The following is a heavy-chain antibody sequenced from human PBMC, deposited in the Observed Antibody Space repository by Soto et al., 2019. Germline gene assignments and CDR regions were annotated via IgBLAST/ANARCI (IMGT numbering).Heavy chain of an antibody. CDR2: INNDGSSA. D-gene: IGHD5-12*01. V-gene: IGHV3-74*03. CDR1: GFTFSRYW. Sequence: EVQLVESGGGLVQPGGSMRLSCAASGFTFSRYWIHWVRQAPGKGPVWVSRINNDGSSAEYADSVKGRFTISRDNAKNTLYLQMNSLRAEDTAVYYCARDRGYGTPFDYWGQGTLVTVSS. J-gene: IGHJ4*02. CDR3: ARDRGYGTPFDY.